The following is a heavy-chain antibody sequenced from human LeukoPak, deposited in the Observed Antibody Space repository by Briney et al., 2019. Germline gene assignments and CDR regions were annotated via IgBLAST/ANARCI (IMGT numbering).Heavy chain of an antibody. Sequence: GVLRLSCAASGFTVSSNYMSWVRQAPGKGLEWVSVIYSGGSTYYADSVKGRFTISRDNSKNTLYLQMNILRAEDTAVYYCARDFPYGSGSYYKISPPDYWGQGTLVTVSS. D-gene: IGHD3-10*01. J-gene: IGHJ4*02. CDR3: ARDFPYGSGSYYKISPPDY. CDR2: IYSGGST. CDR1: GFTVSSNY. V-gene: IGHV3-66*01.